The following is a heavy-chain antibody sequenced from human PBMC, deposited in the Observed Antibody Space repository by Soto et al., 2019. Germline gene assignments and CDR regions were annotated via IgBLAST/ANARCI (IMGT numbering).Heavy chain of an antibody. Sequence: SETLSLTCAVYGGSFSGYYWSWIRQPPGKGLEWIGEINHSGSTNYNPSLKSRVTISVDTSKNQFSLKLSSVTAADTAVYYCAREGGWATYYYYGMDVWGQGTTVTVSS. D-gene: IGHD6-19*01. CDR1: GGSFSGYY. J-gene: IGHJ6*02. CDR2: INHSGST. V-gene: IGHV4-34*01. CDR3: AREGGWATYYYYGMDV.